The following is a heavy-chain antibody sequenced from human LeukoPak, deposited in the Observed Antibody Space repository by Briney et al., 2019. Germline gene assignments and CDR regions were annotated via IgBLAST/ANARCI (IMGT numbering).Heavy chain of an antibody. CDR3: ARDRSTVTTWVDY. V-gene: IGHV3-48*03. Sequence: GGSLRLSCAASGFTFSSYEMNWVRQTPGKGLKGGSYISGSGNTIYYADSVKGRFTISRDNAKNSLYLQMNSLRAEDTAVYYCARDRSTVTTWVDYWGQGTLVTVSS. CDR1: GFTFSSYE. J-gene: IGHJ4*02. CDR2: ISGSGNTI. D-gene: IGHD4-17*01.